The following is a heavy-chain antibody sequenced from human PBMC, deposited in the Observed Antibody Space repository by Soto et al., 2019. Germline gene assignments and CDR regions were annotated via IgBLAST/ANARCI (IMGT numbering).Heavy chain of an antibody. D-gene: IGHD3-10*01. J-gene: IGHJ4*02. Sequence: QVQLVESGGGVVQPGRSLRLSCAASGFTFSSYGMHWVRQAPGKGLEWVAVIWYDGSNKYYADSVKGRFTISRDNSKNTLYLQMNSLRDEDTAVYYCARDGSDRDFDYWGQGTLVTVSS. V-gene: IGHV3-33*01. CDR2: IWYDGSNK. CDR3: ARDGSDRDFDY. CDR1: GFTFSSYG.